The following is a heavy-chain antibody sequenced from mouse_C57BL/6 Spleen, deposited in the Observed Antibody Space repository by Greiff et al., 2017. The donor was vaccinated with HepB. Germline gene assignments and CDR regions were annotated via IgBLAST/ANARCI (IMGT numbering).Heavy chain of an antibody. Sequence: EVQLQQSGPELVKPGASVKIPCKASGYTFTDYNMDWVKQSHGKSLEWIGDINPNNGGTIYNQKFTGKATLTVDKSSSTAYLEHRSLTSEDTAVYYCTRSGPIFDSDFDYWGQGTTLTVSS. V-gene: IGHV1-18*01. CDR2: INPNNGGT. D-gene: IGHD3-1*01. J-gene: IGHJ2*01. CDR3: TRSGPIFDSDFDY. CDR1: GYTFTDYN.